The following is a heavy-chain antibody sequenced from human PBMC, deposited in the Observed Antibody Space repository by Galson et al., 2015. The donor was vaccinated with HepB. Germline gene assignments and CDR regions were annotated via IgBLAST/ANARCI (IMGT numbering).Heavy chain of an antibody. CDR3: ARETEPDY. V-gene: IGHV3-7*01. D-gene: IGHD1-26*01. J-gene: IGHJ2*01. CDR1: GFTFSSYA. Sequence: SLRLSCAASGFTFSSYAMHWVRQAPGKGLEWVANIKQDGSEKYYVDSVKGRFTISRDNAKNSLYLQMNSLRAEDTAVYYCARETEPDYWGRGTLVTVSS. CDR2: IKQDGSEK.